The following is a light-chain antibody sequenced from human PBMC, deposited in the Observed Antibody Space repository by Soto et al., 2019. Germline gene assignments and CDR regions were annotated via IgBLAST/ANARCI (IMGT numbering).Light chain of an antibody. V-gene: IGLV2-8*01. CDR1: SSDFGYYDY. CDR2: EVT. Sequence: QSVLTQPPSASGFPGQSVTISCTGTSSDFGYYDYVSWYQQHPGKAPKLVIYEVTKRPSGVPDRVSASKSGNTASLTVSGLRAEDEADYYCSSYAGSNNFVFGSGTKLTVL. J-gene: IGLJ1*01. CDR3: SSYAGSNNFV.